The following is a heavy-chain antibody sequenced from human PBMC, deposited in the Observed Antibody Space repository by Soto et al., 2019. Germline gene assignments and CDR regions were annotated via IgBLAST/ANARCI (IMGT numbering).Heavy chain of an antibody. V-gene: IGHV1-2*04. Sequence: ASVKVSCKASGYTFIGYYIHWVRQAPGQGLEWMGWINPNSGGTNYAQRFQGWVTMTRDRSISTAYMELSRLKSDDTAVYYCARVGGGLASLGYYGMEVWGQGTTVNVSS. CDR3: ARVGGGLASLGYYGMEV. CDR1: GYTFIGYY. D-gene: IGHD3-10*01. J-gene: IGHJ6*01. CDR2: INPNSGGT.